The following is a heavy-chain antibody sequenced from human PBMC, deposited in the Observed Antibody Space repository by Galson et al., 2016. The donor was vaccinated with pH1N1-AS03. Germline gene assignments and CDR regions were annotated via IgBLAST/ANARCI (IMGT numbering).Heavy chain of an antibody. CDR1: GDTFAKNG. D-gene: IGHD3-16*02. Sequence: SVKVSCKASGDTFAKNGFSWVRQAPGQGLEWMGGIFPIFSTTNYAQNFQDRVTITADESTSTVYMELSSLRSDDTAVYFCASKIGYPYYFDNWGQGTLVTVTS. CDR3: ASKIGYPYYFDN. J-gene: IGHJ4*02. CDR2: IFPIFSTT. V-gene: IGHV1-69*13.